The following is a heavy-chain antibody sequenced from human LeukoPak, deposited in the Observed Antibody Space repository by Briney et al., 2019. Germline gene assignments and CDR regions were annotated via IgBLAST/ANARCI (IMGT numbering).Heavy chain of an antibody. V-gene: IGHV1-69*13. Sequence: SVKVSCKASGGTFISYAISWVRQAPGQGLEWMGGIIPIFGTANYAQKFQGRVTITPDESTSTAYMELSSLRSEDTAVYYCARGIQLWSALYYYYMDVWGKGTTVTVSS. CDR1: GGTFISYA. CDR3: ARGIQLWSALYYYYMDV. J-gene: IGHJ6*03. D-gene: IGHD5-18*01. CDR2: IIPIFGTA.